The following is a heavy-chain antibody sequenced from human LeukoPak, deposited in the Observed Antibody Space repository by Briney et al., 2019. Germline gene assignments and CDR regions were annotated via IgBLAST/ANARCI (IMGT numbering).Heavy chain of an antibody. CDR3: AKPRAVGVNAFFDY. CDR1: VFTFSSYA. J-gene: IGHJ4*02. CDR2: VSGSGGST. V-gene: IGHV3-23*01. Sequence: GGSLRLSCAASVFTFSSYAMRWVRQAPGKGLEWVSSVSGSGGSTYYADSVKGRFTISRDNSKNTLYLQMNSLRAEDTAIYYCAKPRAVGVNAFFDYWGQGTLVTVSS.